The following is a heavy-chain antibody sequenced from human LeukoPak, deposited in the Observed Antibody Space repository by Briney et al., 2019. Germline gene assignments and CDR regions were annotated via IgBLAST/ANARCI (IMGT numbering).Heavy chain of an antibody. V-gene: IGHV3-30*02. Sequence: GGSLRLSCAASGFTFSSYGMHWVRQAPGKGLEWVAFIRYDGSNKYYADSVKGRFTISRDNSKNTLYLQMNSLRAEDTAVYYCASRRLRTSYGYNFDYWGQGALVTVSS. CDR3: ASRRLRTSYGYNFDY. CDR1: GFTFSSYG. D-gene: IGHD5-18*01. CDR2: IRYDGSNK. J-gene: IGHJ4*02.